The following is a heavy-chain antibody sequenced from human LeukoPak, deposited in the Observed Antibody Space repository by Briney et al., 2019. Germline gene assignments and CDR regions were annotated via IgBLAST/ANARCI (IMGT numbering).Heavy chain of an antibody. CDR1: GGSISSGGYY. CDR3: ARAVGYSSSRGPFVY. Sequence: PSETLSLTCTVSGGSISSGGYYWSWIRQHPGQGLEWIGYIYYSGSTYYNPSLKSRVTISVDTSKNQFSLKLSSVTAADTAVYYCARAVGYSSSRGPFVYWGQGTLVTVSS. D-gene: IGHD6-13*01. J-gene: IGHJ4*02. V-gene: IGHV4-31*03. CDR2: IYYSGST.